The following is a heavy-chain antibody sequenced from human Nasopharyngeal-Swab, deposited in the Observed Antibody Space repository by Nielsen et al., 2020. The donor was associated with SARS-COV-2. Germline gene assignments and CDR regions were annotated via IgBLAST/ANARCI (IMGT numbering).Heavy chain of an antibody. D-gene: IGHD2-21*02. CDR1: GFTFSSYG. CDR2: ISSSSSYI. CDR3: ARAGGAYCGGDCYYYYGMDV. V-gene: IGHV3-21*01. Sequence: GGSLRLSCAASGFTFSSYGMNWVRQAPGKGLEWVSSISSSSSYIYYADSVKGRFTISRDNAKNSLYLQMNSLRAEDTAVYYCARAGGAYCGGDCYYYYGMDVWGQGTTVTVSS. J-gene: IGHJ6*02.